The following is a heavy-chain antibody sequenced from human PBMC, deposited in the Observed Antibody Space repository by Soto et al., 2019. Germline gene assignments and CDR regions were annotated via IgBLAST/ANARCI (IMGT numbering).Heavy chain of an antibody. CDR1: GGTFSSYA. CDR3: ARSPPLRFLERLSPHYYYYGMDV. J-gene: IGHJ6*02. CDR2: IIPIFGTA. V-gene: IGHV1-69*13. Sequence: SVKVSCKASGGTFSSYAISWVRQAPGQGLEWMGGIIPIFGTANYAQKFQGRVTITADESTSTACMELSSLRSEDTAVYYCARSPPLRFLERLSPHYYYYGMDVWGQGTTVTVSS. D-gene: IGHD3-3*01.